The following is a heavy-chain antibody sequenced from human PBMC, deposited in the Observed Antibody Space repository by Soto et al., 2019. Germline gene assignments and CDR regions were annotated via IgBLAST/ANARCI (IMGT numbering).Heavy chain of an antibody. CDR1: GFTFSDYY. V-gene: IGHV3-11*01. J-gene: IGHJ6*02. D-gene: IGHD5-18*01. Sequence: PGGSLRLSCAASGFTFSDYYMNWIRQAPGKGLEWVSYISSSGTTIYYADSVKGRFTISRDNAKNSLFLQMNSLRAEDTALYYCARGHSTFDGMDVWGQLTTVTVSS. CDR2: ISSSGTTI. CDR3: ARGHSTFDGMDV.